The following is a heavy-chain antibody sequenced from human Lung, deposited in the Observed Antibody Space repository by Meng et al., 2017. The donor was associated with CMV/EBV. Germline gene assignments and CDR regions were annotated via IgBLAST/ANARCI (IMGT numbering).Heavy chain of an antibody. CDR3: ARDLLGTRDYFDS. CDR1: GFTFSSYA. CDR2: ISSSSTFK. V-gene: IGHV3-21*01. J-gene: IGHJ4*02. Sequence: GGSLRLXXAASGFTFSSYAMNWVRQAPGKGLEWVSSISSSSTFKHYADSMKGRFTISRDNTKNSLYLQMSGLRAEDTALYYCARDLLGTRDYFDSWGQGKLVXVPQ. D-gene: IGHD7-27*01.